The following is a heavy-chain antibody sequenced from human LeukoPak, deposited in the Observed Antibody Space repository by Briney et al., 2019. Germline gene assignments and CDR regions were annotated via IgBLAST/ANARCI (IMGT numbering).Heavy chain of an antibody. Sequence: PSETLSLTCSVSGGSISSYYWSWTRQPPGKGLEWIGYVYYSGSTSYNPSLRGRVTMSIDTSKNQFSLKLNSVTAADTAVYYCAGGSAGVGSINYWGQGSLVTVSS. CDR1: GGSISSYY. CDR2: VYYSGST. V-gene: IGHV4-59*01. D-gene: IGHD1-26*01. J-gene: IGHJ4*02. CDR3: AGGSAGVGSINY.